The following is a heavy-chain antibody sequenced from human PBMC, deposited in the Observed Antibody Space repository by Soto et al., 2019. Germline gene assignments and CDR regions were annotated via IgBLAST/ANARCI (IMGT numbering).Heavy chain of an antibody. CDR2: VSSSGSTI. D-gene: IGHD3-3*01. J-gene: IGHJ6*02. CDR1: GFTFSSYE. CDR3: ARDCCDFWSGRPPLYGMDV. Sequence: LRLSCAASGFTFSSYEMNWVRQAPGKGLEWVSYVSSSGSTIYYADSVKGRFTISRDNAKNSLYLQMNSLRAEDTAVYYCARDCCDFWSGRPPLYGMDVWGQGTTVTVSS. V-gene: IGHV3-48*03.